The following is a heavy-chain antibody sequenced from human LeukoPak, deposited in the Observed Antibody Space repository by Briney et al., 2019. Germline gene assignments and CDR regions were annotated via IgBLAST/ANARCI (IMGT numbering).Heavy chain of an antibody. CDR2: VHYSGST. D-gene: IGHD1-26*01. V-gene: IGHV4-59*01. J-gene: IGHJ3*02. CDR3: AREWSAFDI. CDR1: GGSFSGYY. Sequence: PSETLSLTCAVYGGSFSGYYWSWVRQPPGKELEWIAYVHYSGSTYYNPSLKSRGTISVDTSKNQFSLKLRSVTAADTAVYYCAREWSAFDIWGPGTMVTVS.